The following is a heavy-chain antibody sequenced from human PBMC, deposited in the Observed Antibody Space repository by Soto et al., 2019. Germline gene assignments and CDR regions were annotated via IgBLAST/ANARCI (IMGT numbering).Heavy chain of an antibody. J-gene: IGHJ4*02. CDR1: GGTFRNYP. CDR2: IFPLTDIP. Sequence: QVQLVQSGTEVKKPGSSVKVSCKASGGTFRNYPINWVRQAPGQGLEWMGSIFPLTDIPDYAQNFQTRLTISADKSTSTAYMEFSSLTSDDTAMYFCALGPLVVLNYFESWCQGTLVTVSS. CDR3: ALGPLVVLNYFES. V-gene: IGHV1-69*02.